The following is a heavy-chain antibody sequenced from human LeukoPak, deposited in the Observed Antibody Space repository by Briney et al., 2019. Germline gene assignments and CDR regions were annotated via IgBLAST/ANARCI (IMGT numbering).Heavy chain of an antibody. CDR3: ASFAFTMIN. Sequence: SETLSLTCTVSAYSISSGYYWGWIRQPPGKGLEWIGNIYHSGSTYYNPSLKSRVTISVDTSKNQFSLKLSSVTAADTAVYYCASFAFTMINWGQGTMVTVSS. CDR2: IYHSGST. V-gene: IGHV4-38-2*02. J-gene: IGHJ3*01. CDR1: AYSISSGYY. D-gene: IGHD3-22*01.